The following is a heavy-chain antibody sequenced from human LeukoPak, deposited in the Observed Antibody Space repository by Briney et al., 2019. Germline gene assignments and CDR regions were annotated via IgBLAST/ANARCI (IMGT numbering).Heavy chain of an antibody. J-gene: IGHJ3*02. Sequence: SQTLSLTCAISGDSVSSNSAAWSWIRQSPSRGLEWLGRTYYRSKWYNDYAVSVKSRITINPDTSKNQFSLQLNSVTPEDTAVYYCARLITGSLNTFYAFDIWGQGTMVTVSS. CDR2: TYYRSKWYN. CDR3: ARLITGSLNTFYAFDI. CDR1: GDSVSSNSAA. V-gene: IGHV6-1*01. D-gene: IGHD1-20*01.